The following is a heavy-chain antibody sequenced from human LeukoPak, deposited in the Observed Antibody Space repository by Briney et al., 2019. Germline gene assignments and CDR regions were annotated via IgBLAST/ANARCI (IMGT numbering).Heavy chain of an antibody. CDR3: AKATYYYDSSGYFFDY. J-gene: IGHJ4*02. CDR1: GFTFDDYA. D-gene: IGHD3-22*01. CDR2: ISWNSGSI. V-gene: IGHV3-9*01. Sequence: GRSLRLSCAASGFTFDDYAMHWVRQAPGKGLEWVSGISWNSGSIGYADSVKGRSTISRDNAKNSLYLQMNSLRAEDTALYYCAKATYYYDSSGYFFDYWGQGTLVTVSS.